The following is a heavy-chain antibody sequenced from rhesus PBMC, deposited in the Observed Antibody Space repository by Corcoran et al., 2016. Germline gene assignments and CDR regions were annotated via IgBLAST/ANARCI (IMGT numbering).Heavy chain of an antibody. CDR2: ISGSSGST. J-gene: IGHJ3*01. D-gene: IGHD6-25*01. CDR3: ARHSGSWNVIPDAFDF. Sequence: QVQLQESGPGLVTPSETLPLSFAVSGYSLSSGSYWGSVRPPPGKGRGYIGYISGSSGSTYYNPSHKSRVTISKDTSKNQFSLKLNSVTAADTAVYYCARHSGSWNVIPDAFDFWGQGLRVTVSS. V-gene: IGHV4-99*01. CDR1: GYSLSSGSY.